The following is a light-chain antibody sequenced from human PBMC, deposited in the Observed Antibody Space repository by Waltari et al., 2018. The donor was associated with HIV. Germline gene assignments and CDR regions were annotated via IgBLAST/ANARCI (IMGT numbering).Light chain of an antibody. CDR1: SSNIGTYT. Sequence: QSVLTQPPSASGTPGQRVTISCSGSSSNIGTYTVNCYRQVPGTTPTLLIYSNNQRPSGGPDRCSGSKSCISASLASSGLQSEDEADYYCAAWDGSLNGVLFGGGTKLTVL. CDR2: SNN. J-gene: IGLJ2*01. V-gene: IGLV1-44*01. CDR3: AAWDGSLNGVL.